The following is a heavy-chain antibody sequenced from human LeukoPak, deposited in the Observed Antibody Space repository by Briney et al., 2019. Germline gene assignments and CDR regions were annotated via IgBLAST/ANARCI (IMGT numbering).Heavy chain of an antibody. CDR2: ISGSGGGT. Sequence: GSLRLSCAASGFTFISYAMSWVRQAPGKGLEWVSGISGSGGGTYNADSVKGRFTISRDNSKNTLYLQMNSLRAEDTAVYYCAKNGDNYWYFDLWGRGTLVTVSS. V-gene: IGHV3-23*01. CDR1: GFTFISYA. CDR3: AKNGDNYWYFDL. D-gene: IGHD7-27*01. J-gene: IGHJ2*01.